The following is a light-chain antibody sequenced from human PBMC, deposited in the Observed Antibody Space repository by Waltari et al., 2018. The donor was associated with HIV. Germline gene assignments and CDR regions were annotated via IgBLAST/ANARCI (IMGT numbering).Light chain of an antibody. CDR2: DVS. J-gene: IGLJ1*01. V-gene: IGLV2-11*01. CDR3: CSYAGSYTFGV. CDR1: SSDVGGSNY. Sequence: QSALTQPRSVSGSPAQSVTISCPGTSSDVGGSNYVSWYQQHPGQAPKLMIYDVSKRPSGVPDRFSGSKSGNTASLTISGLQAEDEADYYCCSYAGSYTFGVFGTGTKVTVL.